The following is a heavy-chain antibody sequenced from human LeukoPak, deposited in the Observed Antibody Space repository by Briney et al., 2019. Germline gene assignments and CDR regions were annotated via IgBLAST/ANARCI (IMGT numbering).Heavy chain of an antibody. CDR1: GGSFSGYY. CDR3: ARGTIFGVVIARYNWFDP. J-gene: IGHJ5*02. Sequence: SETLSLTCAVYGGSFSGYYWSWLRQPPGKGLEWIGEINHSGSTNYNPSLKSRVTISVDTSKNQFSLKLSSVTAADTAVYYCARGTIFGVVIARYNWFDPWGQGTLVTVSS. D-gene: IGHD3-3*01. V-gene: IGHV4-34*01. CDR2: INHSGST.